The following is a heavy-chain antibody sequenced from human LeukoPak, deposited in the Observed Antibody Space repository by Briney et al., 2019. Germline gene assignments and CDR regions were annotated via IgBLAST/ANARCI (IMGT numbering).Heavy chain of an antibody. CDR1: GGSISSSSYY. V-gene: IGHV4-39*07. D-gene: IGHD2-15*01. Sequence: SETLSLTCTVSGGSISSSSYYWGWIRQPPGKGLEWIGEINHSGSTNYNPSLKSRVTISVDTSKNQFSLKLSSVTAADTAVYYCAREAFPHSPKGAFDIWGQGTMVTVSS. CDR2: INHSGST. J-gene: IGHJ3*02. CDR3: AREAFPHSPKGAFDI.